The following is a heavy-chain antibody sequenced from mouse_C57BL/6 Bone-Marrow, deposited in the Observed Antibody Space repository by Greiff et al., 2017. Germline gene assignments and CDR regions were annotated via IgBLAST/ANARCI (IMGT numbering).Heavy chain of an antibody. CDR2: FYPGDGDT. CDR3: ASRGGPHFDY. V-gene: IGHV1-80*01. CDR1: GYAFSSYW. Sequence: QVQLQQSGAELVKPGASVKISCKASGYAFSSYWMNWVKQRPGKGLAWIGKFYPGDGDTNYNGKFKGKATLTADTSSITAYMALSSLTSEDSAVYFCASRGGPHFDYWGQGTTLTVSS. D-gene: IGHD1-1*02. J-gene: IGHJ2*01.